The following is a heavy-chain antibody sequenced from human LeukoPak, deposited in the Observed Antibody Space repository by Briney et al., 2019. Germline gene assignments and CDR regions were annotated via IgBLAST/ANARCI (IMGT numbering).Heavy chain of an antibody. Sequence: GASVKVSCKASGYTSTSYYMHWVRQAPGQGLEWMGIINPSGGSTSYAQKFQGRVTMTRDTSTSTVYMELSSLRSEDTAVYYCTRDLHSYGGYLDYWGQGTLVTVSS. J-gene: IGHJ4*02. CDR1: GYTSTSYY. V-gene: IGHV1-46*01. CDR2: INPSGGST. CDR3: TRDLHSYGGYLDY. D-gene: IGHD5-18*01.